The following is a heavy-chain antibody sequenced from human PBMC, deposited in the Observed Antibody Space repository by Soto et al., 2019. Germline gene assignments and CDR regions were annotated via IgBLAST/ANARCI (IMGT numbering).Heavy chain of an antibody. Sequence: EVQLVESGGGLVKPGGSLRLSCAASGFTFSSYSMNWVRQAPGKGLEWVSSISSSSSYIYYADSVKGRFTISRDNAKKSLYLQMNNLRAEDTAVYYCARETWGGYYYYGMDVWGQGTTVTVSS. J-gene: IGHJ6*02. CDR3: ARETWGGYYYYGMDV. D-gene: IGHD7-27*01. CDR2: ISSSSSYI. CDR1: GFTFSSYS. V-gene: IGHV3-21*01.